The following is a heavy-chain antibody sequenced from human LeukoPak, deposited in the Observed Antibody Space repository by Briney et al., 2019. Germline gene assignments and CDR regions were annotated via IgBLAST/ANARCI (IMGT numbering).Heavy chain of an antibody. CDR1: GYTFTSYY. Sequence: ASVKVSCKASGYTFTSYYMHGVRQAPGQGLEWMGIINPSGGNTRYAQKFQGRVTMTRDTSTSTVYMELSSLRSEDTAVYYCAIILAAPNHDYYGMDVWGKGTTVTVSS. J-gene: IGHJ6*04. CDR2: INPSGGNT. V-gene: IGHV1-46*01. D-gene: IGHD2-15*01. CDR3: AIILAAPNHDYYGMDV.